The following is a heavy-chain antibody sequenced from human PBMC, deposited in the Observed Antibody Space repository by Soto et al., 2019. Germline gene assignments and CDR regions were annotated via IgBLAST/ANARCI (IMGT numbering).Heavy chain of an antibody. D-gene: IGHD3-10*01. CDR2: ISSDSIYT. V-gene: IGHV3-11*06. J-gene: IGHJ6*02. CDR1: GFTFNDHY. Sequence: QVQLVESGGGLVKPGGSLRLSCAASGFTFNDHYMTWIRQAPGKGLEWVSFISSDSIYTNSADSVKGRFTISSDNAKNLLYLQMSSLRVDDTAVYYCARDSTGSGLDYGMDVWGQGTTVAVSS. CDR3: ARDSTGSGLDYGMDV.